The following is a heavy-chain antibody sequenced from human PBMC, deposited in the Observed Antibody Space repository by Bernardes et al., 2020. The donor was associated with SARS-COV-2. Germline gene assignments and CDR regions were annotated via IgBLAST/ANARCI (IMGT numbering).Heavy chain of an antibody. CDR3: ARLNSGCIYRFHVGQCKDHLVFGGVLGDGEPGLQRCDVEFIIIPINACKPLEGLP. CDR2: IYYSGST. J-gene: IGHJ5*02. Sequence: SETLSLTCTVSGGSISSYYWSWIRQPPGKGLEWIGYIYYSGSTNYNPSLKSRVTISVDTSKNQFSLKLSSVTAADTAVYYCARLNSGCIYRFHVGQCKDHLVFGGVLGDGEPGLQRCDVEFIIIPINACKPLEGLPWG. V-gene: IGHV4-59*01. CDR1: GGSISSYY. D-gene: IGHD3-3*01.